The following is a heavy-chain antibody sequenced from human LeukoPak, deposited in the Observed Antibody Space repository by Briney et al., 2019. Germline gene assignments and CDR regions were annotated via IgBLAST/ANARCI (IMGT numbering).Heavy chain of an antibody. CDR1: EFTFSNYA. D-gene: IGHD1-14*01. J-gene: IGHJ5*02. Sequence: GGSLRLSCAASEFTFSNYAMNWVRQAPGKGLEWGSGISGGGGSTYYADSVKGRFTISRDNSKNTLYLQMDSLRAEDTALYYCAKGSGINHYHWIDPWGQGTLVTVSS. CDR2: ISGGGGST. CDR3: AKGSGINHYHWIDP. V-gene: IGHV3-23*01.